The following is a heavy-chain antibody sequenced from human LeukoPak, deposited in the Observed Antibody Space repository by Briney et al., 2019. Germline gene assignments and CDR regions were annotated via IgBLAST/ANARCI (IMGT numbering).Heavy chain of an antibody. Sequence: SETLSLTCTVSGGSTSSDYWSWFRQPPGKDLEWVGYVYNSGDTGKNPSLKSRVTILLDTSKNQCSLKLTSVSAEDTAVYYCARDSSGYQEDWGQGTLVTVSS. J-gene: IGHJ4*02. CDR1: GGSTSSDY. CDR2: VYNSGDT. CDR3: ARDSSGYQED. D-gene: IGHD3-22*01. V-gene: IGHV4-59*12.